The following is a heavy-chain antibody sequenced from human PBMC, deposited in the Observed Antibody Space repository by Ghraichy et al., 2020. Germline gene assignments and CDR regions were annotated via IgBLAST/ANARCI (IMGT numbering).Heavy chain of an antibody. D-gene: IGHD2-2*01. Sequence: GGSLRLSCAASGFTFSSYSMNWVRQAPGKGLEWVSSISSSSSYIYYADSVKGRFTISRDNAKNSLYLQMNSLRAEDTAVYYCARDQVIVPAAPRYYYYSMDVWGQGTTVTVSS. J-gene: IGHJ6*02. CDR2: ISSSSSYI. CDR3: ARDQVIVPAAPRYYYYSMDV. V-gene: IGHV3-21*01. CDR1: GFTFSSYS.